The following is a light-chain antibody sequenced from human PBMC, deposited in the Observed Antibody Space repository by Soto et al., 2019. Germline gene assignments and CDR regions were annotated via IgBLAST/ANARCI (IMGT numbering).Light chain of an antibody. CDR3: QHYNDLPLT. J-gene: IGKJ4*01. V-gene: IGKV3-15*01. CDR2: GAS. CDR1: QSISNN. Sequence: EIVMTQSPATLSVSPGERATLSCRASQSISNNLAWYQQKPGQAPRLLIYGASTRATGIPARFSGSGSGTEFTLTISSLQSEDFAVYYCQHYNDLPLTFGGGTKVEIK.